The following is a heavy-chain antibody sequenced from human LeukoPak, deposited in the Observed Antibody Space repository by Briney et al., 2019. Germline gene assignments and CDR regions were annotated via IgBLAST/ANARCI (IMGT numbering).Heavy chain of an antibody. CDR2: INPNSGGT. J-gene: IGHJ6*03. Sequence: GASVTVSCKASGYTFTGYYLHWVRQAPGQGLEWMGWINPNSGGTKYAQKFQGRVTMTRDTSISTAYMELNRLRSDDTAVYYCARGLVPRYYYYMDVWGKGTTVTVSS. CDR3: ARGLVPRYYYYMDV. CDR1: GYTFTGYY. V-gene: IGHV1-2*02. D-gene: IGHD2-2*01.